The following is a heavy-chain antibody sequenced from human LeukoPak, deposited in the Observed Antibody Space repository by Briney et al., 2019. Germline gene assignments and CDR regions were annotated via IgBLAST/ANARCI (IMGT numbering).Heavy chain of an antibody. J-gene: IGHJ4*02. Sequence: GGSLRLSCAASGFTFSTYDMHWVRQATGKGLEWVSAIDTTGDTYYPGSVKGRFTISRDNSKNTLYLQMNSLRAEDTAVYYCAKGHGSGSYYNVDYWGQGTLVTVSS. CDR1: GFTFSTYD. CDR2: IDTTGDT. D-gene: IGHD3-10*01. CDR3: AKGHGSGSYYNVDY. V-gene: IGHV3-13*01.